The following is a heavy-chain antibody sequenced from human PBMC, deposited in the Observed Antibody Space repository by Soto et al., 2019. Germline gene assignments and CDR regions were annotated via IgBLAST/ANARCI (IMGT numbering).Heavy chain of an antibody. D-gene: IGHD3-10*01. V-gene: IGHV3-23*01. CDR3: ASNVLLWFGELEYFDC. CDR1: GFTFSSYA. J-gene: IGHJ4*02. CDR2: ISGSGGST. Sequence: EVQLLESGGGLVQPGGSLRLSCAASGFTFSSYAMSWVRQAPGKGLEWVSAISGSGGSTYYADSVKGRFTISRDNSKNTLYLQMNSLRAEDTAVYYCASNVLLWFGELEYFDCWGQGTLVTVSS.